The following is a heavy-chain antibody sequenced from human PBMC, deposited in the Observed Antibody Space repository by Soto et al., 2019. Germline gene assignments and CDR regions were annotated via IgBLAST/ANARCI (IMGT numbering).Heavy chain of an antibody. D-gene: IGHD3-3*01. Sequence: PGGSLRLSCAASGFTFSSYAMSWVRQAPGKGLEWVSAISGSGGSTYYADSVKGRFTISRDNSKNTLYLQMNSLRAEDTAVYYCATAASVDEFWIGVLPGLGGMDVWGQGTKVTVYS. J-gene: IGHJ6*02. V-gene: IGHV3-23*01. CDR1: GFTFSSYA. CDR2: ISGSGGST. CDR3: ATAASVDEFWIGVLPGLGGMDV.